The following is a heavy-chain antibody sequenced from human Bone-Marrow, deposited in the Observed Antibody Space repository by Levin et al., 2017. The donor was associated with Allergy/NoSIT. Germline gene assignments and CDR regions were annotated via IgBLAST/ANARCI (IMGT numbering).Heavy chain of an antibody. J-gene: IGHJ4*02. CDR2: INTITGNP. D-gene: IGHD2-21*01. CDR3: AVVAILDPGGGIFDF. CDR1: GYTFTSYA. Sequence: ASVKVSCKASGYTFTSYAMNWVRQAPGQGLEWMGWINTITGNPTYAQGFTGRFVFSLDTSVSTAYLQNSSIKAEDTAMYYCAVVAILDPGGGIFDFLGQGALVTVSS. V-gene: IGHV7-4-1*02.